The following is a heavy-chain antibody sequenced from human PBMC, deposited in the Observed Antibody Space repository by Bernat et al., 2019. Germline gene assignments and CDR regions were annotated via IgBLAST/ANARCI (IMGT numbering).Heavy chain of an antibody. V-gene: IGHV3-33*01. D-gene: IGHD3-16*01. CDR2: IWYDGSNK. CDR1: GFTFSSYG. Sequence: QVQLVESGGGVVQPGRSLRLSCAASGFTFSSYGMHWVRQAPGKGLEWVAVIWYDGSNKYYADSVKGRFTISRDNSKNTLYLQMNSLRAEDTAVYYCARYEGPRALGYWGQGTLVTVSS. CDR3: ARYEGPRALGY. J-gene: IGHJ4*02.